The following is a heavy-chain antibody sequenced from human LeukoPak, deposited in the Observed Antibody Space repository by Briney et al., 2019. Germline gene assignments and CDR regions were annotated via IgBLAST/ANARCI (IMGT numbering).Heavy chain of an antibody. V-gene: IGHV4-59*08. J-gene: IGHJ4*02. CDR3: ARHDDYFDY. CDR2: IYYSGST. Sequence: SETLSLTCTVSGGSNSSYYWSWIRQPPGKGLEWIGYIYYSGSTNYNPSLKSRVTISVDTSKNQFSLKLSSVTAADTAVYYCARHDDYFDYWGQGTLVTVSS. CDR1: GGSNSSYY.